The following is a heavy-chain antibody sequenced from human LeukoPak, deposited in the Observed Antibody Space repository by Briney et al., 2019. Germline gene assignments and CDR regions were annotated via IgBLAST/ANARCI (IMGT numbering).Heavy chain of an antibody. CDR2: MNQDGGEI. Sequence: GGSLRLSCAASGFTFSKNWMSWVRQAPGKGLEWVASMNQDGGEIHYVDSVKGRFSNSRDNAKNSLHLQVNSLTAEDTAVYYCAREPSYSSSWYTTCDHWGQGILVTVSS. V-gene: IGHV3-7*01. J-gene: IGHJ5*02. D-gene: IGHD6-13*01. CDR1: GFTFSKNW. CDR3: AREPSYSSSWYTTCDH.